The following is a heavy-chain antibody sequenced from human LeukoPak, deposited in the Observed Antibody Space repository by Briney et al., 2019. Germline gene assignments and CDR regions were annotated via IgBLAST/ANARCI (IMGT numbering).Heavy chain of an antibody. CDR3: AKDYSNGWYYFDS. Sequence: GRSLRLSCAASGSTFDNYAMHWVRQAPGKGLEWVSGINWSSSRIDCADSVKGRFTISRDNAKNSLYLQMNSLRAEDTALYYCAKDYSNGWYYFDSWGQGTLVTVSS. D-gene: IGHD6-19*01. J-gene: IGHJ4*02. CDR2: INWSSSRI. CDR1: GSTFDNYA. V-gene: IGHV3-9*01.